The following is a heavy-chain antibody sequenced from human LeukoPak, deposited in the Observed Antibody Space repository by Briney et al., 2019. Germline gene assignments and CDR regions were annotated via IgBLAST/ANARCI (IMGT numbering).Heavy chain of an antibody. CDR3: ARLALGYCSGGTCPYYFVH. CDR2: IDYSGST. CDR1: GGSISSYY. J-gene: IGHJ4*02. D-gene: IGHD2-15*01. V-gene: IGHV4-59*01. Sequence: PSETLSLTCTVSGGSISSYYWSWIRQPPGKGLEWIAYIDYSGSTRYNPSLESRVTISVDTSKNQCSLKLTSVTAADSAVYYCARLALGYCSGGTCPYYFVHWGQGDLVTVSS.